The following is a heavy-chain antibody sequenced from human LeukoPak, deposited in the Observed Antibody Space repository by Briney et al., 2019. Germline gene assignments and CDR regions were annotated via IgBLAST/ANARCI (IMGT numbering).Heavy chain of an antibody. J-gene: IGHJ4*02. Sequence: SETLSLTCTVSGGSVSSGSYYWSWIRQPPGKGLEWIGYIYYSGSTNYNPSLKSRVTISVDTSKSQFSLKLSSVTAADTAVYYCAKPRGYSGYDYEGYFDYWGQGTLVTVSS. V-gene: IGHV4-61*01. CDR3: AKPRGYSGYDYEGYFDY. D-gene: IGHD5-12*01. CDR1: GGSVSSGSYY. CDR2: IYYSGST.